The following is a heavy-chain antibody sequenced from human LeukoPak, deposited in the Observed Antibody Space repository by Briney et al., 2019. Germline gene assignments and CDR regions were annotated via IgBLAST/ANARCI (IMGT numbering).Heavy chain of an antibody. V-gene: IGHV1-69*05. CDR2: IIPIFGTA. Sequence: SVKVSCKASGGTFSSYAISWVRQAPGQGLEWMGRIIPIFGTANYAQKFQGRVTITTDESTSTAYMELSSLRSEDTAVYYCASQPLRRNSSGPPQEFDYWGQGTLVTVSS. J-gene: IGHJ4*02. CDR1: GGTFSSYA. CDR3: ASQPLRRNSSGPPQEFDY. D-gene: IGHD3-22*01.